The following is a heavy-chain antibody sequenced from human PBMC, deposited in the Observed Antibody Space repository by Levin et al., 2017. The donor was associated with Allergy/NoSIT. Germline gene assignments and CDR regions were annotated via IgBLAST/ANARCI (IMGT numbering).Heavy chain of an antibody. J-gene: IGHJ5*02. V-gene: IGHV4-4*07. CDR3: AKGMGASAGFENLFDP. Sequence: SETLSLTCTVSGDSITSYYWSWIRQPAGKGLEWIGRVHASGSTDYNPSLKSRVTMSVDTSKNHFSLKLNSVTAADTAVYYCAKGMGASAGFENLFDPWGQGTLVTVSS. D-gene: IGHD6-13*01. CDR2: VHASGST. CDR1: GDSITSYY.